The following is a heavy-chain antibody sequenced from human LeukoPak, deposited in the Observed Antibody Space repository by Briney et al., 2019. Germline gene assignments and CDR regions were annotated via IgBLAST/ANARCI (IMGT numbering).Heavy chain of an antibody. J-gene: IGHJ4*02. Sequence: GGSLRLSCAASGFTFSSYGMHWVRQAPGKGLEWVAFIRYDGINKYYADSVKGRFTISRDDSKNTLYLQMNSLRAEDTAVYYCAKVTFGDYWGQGTLVTVPS. D-gene: IGHD3-16*01. V-gene: IGHV3-30*02. CDR1: GFTFSSYG. CDR2: IRYDGINK. CDR3: AKVTFGDY.